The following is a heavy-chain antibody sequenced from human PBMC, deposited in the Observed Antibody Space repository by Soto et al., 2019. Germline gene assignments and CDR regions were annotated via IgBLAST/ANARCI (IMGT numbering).Heavy chain of an antibody. D-gene: IGHD5-12*01. Sequence: SETLSLTCTVSGGSISSYYWSLIRQPPGKGLEWIGYIYYSGSTNYNPSLKSRVTISVDTSKNQFSLKLSSVTAADTAVYYCVAGGYSGYDFDYWGQGTLVTVSS. J-gene: IGHJ4*02. CDR2: IYYSGST. CDR3: VAGGYSGYDFDY. V-gene: IGHV4-59*01. CDR1: GGSISSYY.